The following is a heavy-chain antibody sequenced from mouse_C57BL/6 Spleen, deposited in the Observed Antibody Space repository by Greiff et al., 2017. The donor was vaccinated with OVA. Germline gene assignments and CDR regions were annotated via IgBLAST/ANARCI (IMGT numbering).Heavy chain of an antibody. CDR2: IYPGDGDT. Sequence: VKLQESGAELVKPGASVKISCKASGYAFSSYWMNWVKQRPGKGLEWIGQIYPGDGDTNYNGKFKGKATLTADKSSSTAYMQLSSLTSEDSAVYFCARGEYDYTFDYWGQGTTLTVSS. J-gene: IGHJ2*01. D-gene: IGHD2-4*01. V-gene: IGHV1-80*01. CDR1: GYAFSSYW. CDR3: ARGEYDYTFDY.